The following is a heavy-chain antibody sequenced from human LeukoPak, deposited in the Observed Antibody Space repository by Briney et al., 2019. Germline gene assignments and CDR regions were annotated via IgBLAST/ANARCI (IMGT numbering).Heavy chain of an antibody. V-gene: IGHV4-39*07. Sequence: PSETLSLTCTVSGGSISSSSYYWGWIRQPPGKGLEWIGSIYYSGSTYYNPSLKSRVTISVDTSKNQFSLKLSSVTAADTAVYYCARDCLLLSGGWFDPWGQGTLVTVSS. J-gene: IGHJ5*02. CDR3: ARDCLLLSGGWFDP. D-gene: IGHD2-15*01. CDR2: IYYSGST. CDR1: GGSISSSSYY.